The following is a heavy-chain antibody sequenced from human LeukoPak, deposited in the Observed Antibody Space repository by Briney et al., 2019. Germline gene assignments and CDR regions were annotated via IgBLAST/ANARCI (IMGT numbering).Heavy chain of an antibody. Sequence: SVKVSCXASGGTFSSYAISWVRQARGQGLEWMGGIIPIFGTANYAQKFQGRVTITTDESTSTAYMELSSLRSEDTAVYYCASSLEHIVVVTARVERLLGVFQHWGQGTLVTVSS. V-gene: IGHV1-69*05. D-gene: IGHD2-21*02. CDR1: GGTFSSYA. CDR2: IIPIFGTA. CDR3: ASSLEHIVVVTARVERLLGVFQH. J-gene: IGHJ1*01.